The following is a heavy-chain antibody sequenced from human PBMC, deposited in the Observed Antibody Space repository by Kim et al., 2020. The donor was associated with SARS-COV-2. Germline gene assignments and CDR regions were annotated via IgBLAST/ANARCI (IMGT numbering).Heavy chain of an antibody. J-gene: IGHJ4*02. V-gene: IGHV4-34*01. Sequence: SETLSLTCAVYGGSFSGYYWSWIRQPPGKGLEWIGEINHSGSTNYNPSLKSRVTISVDTSKNQFSLKLSSVTAADTAVYYCARGRPGYYNYFDYWGQGTLVTVSS. CDR2: INHSGST. D-gene: IGHD3-10*01. CDR1: GGSFSGYY. CDR3: ARGRPGYYNYFDY.